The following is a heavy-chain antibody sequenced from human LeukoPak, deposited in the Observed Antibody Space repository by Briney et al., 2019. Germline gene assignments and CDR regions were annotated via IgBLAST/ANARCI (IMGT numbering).Heavy chain of an antibody. Sequence: GGSLRLSCAASGFTFSASWMSWVRQAPGKGLEWVANIKQDGSEKYYVDSVRGRFTISRDNAKNSLYLQMNSLRAEDTAAYYCARAIGLAAGLDYWGQGTLVTVSS. V-gene: IGHV3-7*01. CDR2: IKQDGSEK. D-gene: IGHD6-13*01. CDR1: GFTFSASW. CDR3: ARAIGLAAGLDY. J-gene: IGHJ4*02.